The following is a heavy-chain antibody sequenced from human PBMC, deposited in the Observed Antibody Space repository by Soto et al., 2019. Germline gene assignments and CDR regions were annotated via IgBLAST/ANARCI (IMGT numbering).Heavy chain of an antibody. Sequence: SETLSLTCSVSGGSVSNKTYYWRWLRQPPGKRLEWIWYVYYSGTTNYNPCLNCRVTISVALSTNPFSLRLSSVTTADTALYYCARTTAVPNTIPSRNFFDYWGQGTLVTVSS. J-gene: IGHJ4*02. CDR1: GGSVSNKTYY. CDR3: ARTTAVPNTIPSRNFFDY. V-gene: IGHV4-61*01. D-gene: IGHD4-17*01. CDR2: VYYSGTT.